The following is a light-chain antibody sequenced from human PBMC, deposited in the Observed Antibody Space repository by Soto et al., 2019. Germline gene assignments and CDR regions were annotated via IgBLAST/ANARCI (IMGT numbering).Light chain of an antibody. CDR1: QSVRSSY. Sequence: IVLTQSPGTLSLSPGERATLSCRASQSVRSSYLAWYQHKNGQAPRLLIYGASSRAAGIPDRFSGSGSGTDLTLTISRLEPEDFAVYYCQQYGSSPPTTFGQGTKVEIK. V-gene: IGKV3-20*01. CDR2: GAS. CDR3: QQYGSSPPTT. J-gene: IGKJ1*01.